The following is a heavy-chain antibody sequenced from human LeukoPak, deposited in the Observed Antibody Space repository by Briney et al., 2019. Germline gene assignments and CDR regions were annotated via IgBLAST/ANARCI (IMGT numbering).Heavy chain of an antibody. J-gene: IGHJ5*02. Sequence: PWASLRLSCAASGFTFNSYAMSWVRQAPGRGLERVSSISFTETTTYYANSANGRFTISRDNSKNTLYLQMNSLRAEDTAVYYCAKDSLGYWFDPWGQGTLVTVSS. CDR2: ISFTETTT. CDR1: GFTFNSYA. V-gene: IGHV3-23*01. CDR3: AKDSLGYWFDP.